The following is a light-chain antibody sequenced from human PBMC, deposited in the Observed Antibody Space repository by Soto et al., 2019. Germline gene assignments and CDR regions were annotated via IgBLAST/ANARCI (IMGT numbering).Light chain of an antibody. Sequence: AIQMTQSPSSLSASVGDRVTITCRASQGIRNDLGWYQQKXXKAPKLLIYAASSLQSGVPSRFSGSGSGTDXTLTISSLQPEDFATYYCLQDYNYPRTFGQGTKVEIK. CDR3: LQDYNYPRT. V-gene: IGKV1-6*01. CDR2: AAS. J-gene: IGKJ1*01. CDR1: QGIRND.